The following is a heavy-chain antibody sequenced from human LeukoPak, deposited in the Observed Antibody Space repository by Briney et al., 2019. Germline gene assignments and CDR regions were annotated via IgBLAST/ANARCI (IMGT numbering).Heavy chain of an antibody. CDR2: IRFGGSN. J-gene: IGHJ4*02. V-gene: IGHV3-30*02. D-gene: IGHD3-22*01. Sequence: GGSLRLSRTASGFTFTNYGMHWVRQAPGKGLEWVAFIRFGGSNNYADSVKGRFTISRDNSKNTLYLQMNSLRAEDTAVYYCAKDREISSGYHYFDYWGQGTLVTVSS. CDR3: AKDREISSGYHYFDY. CDR1: GFTFTNYG.